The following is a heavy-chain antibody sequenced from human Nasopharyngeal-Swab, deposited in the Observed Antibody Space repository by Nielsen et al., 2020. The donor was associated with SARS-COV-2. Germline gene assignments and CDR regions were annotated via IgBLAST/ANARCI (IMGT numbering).Heavy chain of an antibody. CDR1: GFTVSSNY. V-gene: IGHV3-53*01. D-gene: IGHD3-22*01. Sequence: GGSLRLSCAASGFTVSSNYMSWVRQAPGKGLEWVSVIYSGGSTYYADSMKGRFTISRDNSKNTLYLQMNSLRAEDTAVYYCAREGLYDSSGYFDYWGQGTLVTVSS. CDR3: AREGLYDSSGYFDY. CDR2: IYSGGST. J-gene: IGHJ4*02.